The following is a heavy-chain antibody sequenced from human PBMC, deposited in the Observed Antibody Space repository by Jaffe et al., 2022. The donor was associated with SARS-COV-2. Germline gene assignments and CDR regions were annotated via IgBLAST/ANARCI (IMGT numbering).Heavy chain of an antibody. CDR2: IKYSGST. CDR1: GGSFSGYY. J-gene: IGHJ6*03. V-gene: IGHV4-34*01. Sequence: QAQLQQWGAGLLKPSETLSLTCAVYGGSFSGYYWTWIRQPPGKGLEWIGEIKYSGSTNYNPSLKSRVTIGVDTSKNQFSLRLSSVTAADTATYYCARSKHPSKDEGMFIRGPPNYYYYMDVWGRGTTVTVSS. D-gene: IGHD3-10*01. CDR3: ARSKHPSKDEGMFIRGPPNYYYYMDV.